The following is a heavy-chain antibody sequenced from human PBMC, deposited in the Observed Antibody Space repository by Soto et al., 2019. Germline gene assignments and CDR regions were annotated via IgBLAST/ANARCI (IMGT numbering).Heavy chain of an antibody. CDR3: ARGRDFWSGYYISAYYFDY. Sequence: QVQLQQWGAGLLKPSETLSLTCAVYGGSFSGYYWSWIRQPPGKGLEWIGEINHSGSTNYNPSLKSRVTISVDTSKNQFFLKLSSVTAADTAVYYCARGRDFWSGYYISAYYFDYWGQGTLVTVSS. CDR1: GGSFSGYY. D-gene: IGHD3-3*01. V-gene: IGHV4-34*01. CDR2: INHSGST. J-gene: IGHJ4*02.